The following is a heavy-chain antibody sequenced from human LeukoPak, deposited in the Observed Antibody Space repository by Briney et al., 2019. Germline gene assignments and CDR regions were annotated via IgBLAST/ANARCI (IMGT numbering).Heavy chain of an antibody. CDR2: FDPEDGET. D-gene: IGHD3-22*01. CDR1: GYTLTELS. V-gene: IGHV1-24*01. J-gene: IGHJ3*02. Sequence: ASVKVSCKVSGYTLTELSMHWVRQAPGKGLEWMGGFDPEDGETIYAQKFQGRVTMTEDTSTDTAYMELSSLRSEDTAVYYCAKEPPLSYYYDSFKSDAFDIWGQGTMVTVSS. CDR3: AKEPPLSYYYDSFKSDAFDI.